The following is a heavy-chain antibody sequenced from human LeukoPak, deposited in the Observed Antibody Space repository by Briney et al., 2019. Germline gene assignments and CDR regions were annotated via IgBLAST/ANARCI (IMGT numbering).Heavy chain of an antibody. Sequence: ASVKVSCKASGYTFTGYYMHWVRQAPGQGLEWMGWINPNSGGTNYAQKFQGRVTMTRDTSISTDYMELSRLRSDDTAVYYCARGGARESVFGVANIDYWGQGTLVTVSS. CDR2: INPNSGGT. CDR1: GYTFTGYY. CDR3: ARGGARESVFGVANIDY. J-gene: IGHJ4*02. D-gene: IGHD3-3*01. V-gene: IGHV1-2*02.